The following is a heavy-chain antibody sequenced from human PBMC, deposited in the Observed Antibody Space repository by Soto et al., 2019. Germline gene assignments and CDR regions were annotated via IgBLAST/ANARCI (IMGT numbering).Heavy chain of an antibody. J-gene: IGHJ4*02. CDR3: ARGDNDY. V-gene: IGHV1-46*01. Sequence: QVQLVQSGAEVKKPGASVKVSCTASGYTFTNYYVQWVRQAPGQGLEWMGVIHPDGGHTTYSQKCQDRVTMTRDTFTSTIYMDLSSLRSEDTAVYYCARGDNDYWGQGTLVTVSS. CDR1: GYTFTNYY. CDR2: IHPDGGHT.